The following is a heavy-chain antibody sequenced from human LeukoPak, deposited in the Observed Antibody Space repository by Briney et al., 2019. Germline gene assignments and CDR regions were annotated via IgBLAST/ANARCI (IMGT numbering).Heavy chain of an antibody. CDR2: ISAYNGNT. J-gene: IGHJ6*02. V-gene: IGHV1-18*01. D-gene: IGHD6-6*01. CDR1: GYTFTSYG. CDR3: AKDQKLANNYYYYYGMDV. Sequence: ASVKVSCKASGYTFTSYGISWVRQAPGQGLEWMGWISAYNGNTNYAQKLQGRVTMTTDTSTSTAYMELRSLRSDDTAVYYCAKDQKLANNYYYYYGMDVWGQGTTVTVSS.